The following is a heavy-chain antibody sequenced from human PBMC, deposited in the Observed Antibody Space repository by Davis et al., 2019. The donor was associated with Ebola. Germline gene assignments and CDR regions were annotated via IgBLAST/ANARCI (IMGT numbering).Heavy chain of an antibody. CDR3: AKDLDIVVVPAATCFDY. J-gene: IGHJ4*02. Sequence: GESLKISCAASGFTFSSYAMSWVRQAPGKGLEWVSAISGSGGSTYYADSVKGRFTISRDNSKNTLYLQMNSLRAEDTAVYYCAKDLDIVVVPAATCFDYWGQGTLVTVSS. CDR2: ISGSGGST. CDR1: GFTFSSYA. D-gene: IGHD2-2*03. V-gene: IGHV3-23*01.